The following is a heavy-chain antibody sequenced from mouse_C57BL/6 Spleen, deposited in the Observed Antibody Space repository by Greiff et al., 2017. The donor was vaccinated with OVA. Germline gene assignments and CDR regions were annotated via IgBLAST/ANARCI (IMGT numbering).Heavy chain of an antibody. J-gene: IGHJ3*01. CDR3: VRPLYYDYDAWFAY. CDR2: IRSKSNNYAT. D-gene: IGHD2-4*01. CDR1: GFSFNTYA. Sequence: EVQGVESGGGLVQPKGSLKLSCAASGFSFNTYAMNWVRQAPGKGLEWVARIRSKSNNYATYYADSVKDRFTISRDDSESMLYLQMNNLKTEDTAMYYCVRPLYYDYDAWFAYWGQGTLVTVSA. V-gene: IGHV10-1*01.